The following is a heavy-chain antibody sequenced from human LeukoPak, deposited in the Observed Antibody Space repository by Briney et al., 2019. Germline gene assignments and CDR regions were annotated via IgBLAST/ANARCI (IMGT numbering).Heavy chain of an antibody. Sequence: PSETLSLTCTVSGGYISDYYWTWIRQSAGKGLEWIGRVQISENNNYNPSLKSRVTLSLDTSKNQFSLKLTSVTAADTAIYYCAIESVAAGTRWFDYWGQGTLVTVSS. CDR2: VQISENN. J-gene: IGHJ4*02. V-gene: IGHV4-4*07. CDR1: GGYISDYY. D-gene: IGHD6-13*01. CDR3: AIESVAAGTRWFDY.